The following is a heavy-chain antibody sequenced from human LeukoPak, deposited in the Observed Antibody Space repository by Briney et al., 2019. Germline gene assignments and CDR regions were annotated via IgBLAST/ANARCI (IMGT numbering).Heavy chain of an antibody. CDR2: INPNSGGT. V-gene: IGHV1-2*02. CDR3: ASSESSGTQGGAFDI. J-gene: IGHJ3*02. CDR1: GYTFTGYY. D-gene: IGHD3-10*01. Sequence: ASVKVSCKASGYTFTGYYMHWVRQAPGQGLEWMGWINPNSGGTNYAQKFQGRVTMTRDTSISTAYMELSRLRSDDTAVYYCASSESSGTQGGAFDIWGQGTMVTVSS.